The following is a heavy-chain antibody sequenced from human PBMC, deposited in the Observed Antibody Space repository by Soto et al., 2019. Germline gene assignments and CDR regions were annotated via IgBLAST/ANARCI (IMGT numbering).Heavy chain of an antibody. CDR3: TADLGPAYNSNNWFDP. Sequence: EVQLVESGGDLVKPGGSLRLSCAASGSIFGHAWFHWVRQPPGKGLELVGRVKNNGGATDYAPSVKGRFTISRDDSKDMVYLQMSSLRTEDTAIYYCTADLGPAYNSNNWFDPWGQGTLVTVSS. J-gene: IGHJ5*02. CDR1: GSIFGHAW. CDR2: VKNNGGAT. D-gene: IGHD6-13*01. V-gene: IGHV3-15*07.